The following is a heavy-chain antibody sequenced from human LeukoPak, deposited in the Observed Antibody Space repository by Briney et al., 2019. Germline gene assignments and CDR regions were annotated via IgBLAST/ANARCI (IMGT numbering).Heavy chain of an antibody. D-gene: IGHD1-26*01. CDR3: AKGGKWDVTPFDY. CDR2: ITASGTAM. V-gene: IGHV3-23*01. Sequence: PGGSLRLSCAASGFTFSSYSMNWVRQAPGKGLEWVSHITASGTAMFYADSVKGRFTISRDNSKNTLYLQVNSLRAEDTAVYYCAKGGKWDVTPFDYWGQGTLVTVSS. J-gene: IGHJ4*02. CDR1: GFTFSSYS.